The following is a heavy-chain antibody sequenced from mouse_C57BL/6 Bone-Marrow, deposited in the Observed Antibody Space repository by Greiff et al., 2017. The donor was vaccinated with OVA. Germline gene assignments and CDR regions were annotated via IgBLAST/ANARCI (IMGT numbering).Heavy chain of an antibody. V-gene: IGHV5-9-1*02. CDR3: TRGDRYFDY. Sequence: EVKLMESGEGLVKPGGSLKLSCAASGFTFSSYAMSWVRQTPEKRLEWVAYISSGGDYIYYADTVKGRFTISRDNARNTLYLQMSSLKSEDTAMYYCTRGDRYFDYWGQGTTLTVSS. CDR2: ISSGGDYI. CDR1: GFTFSSYA. J-gene: IGHJ2*01.